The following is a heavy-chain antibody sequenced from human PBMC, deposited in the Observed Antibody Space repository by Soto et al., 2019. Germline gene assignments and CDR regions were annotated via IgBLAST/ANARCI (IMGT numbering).Heavy chain of an antibody. V-gene: IGHV3-30*02. CDR1: KTPFSSSC. CDR2: HSNDGITK. D-gene: IGHD3-9*01. J-gene: IGHJ6*02. Sequence: GGSLILSCASSKTPFSSSCWHLVRPAPGRGLEWVAFHSNDGITKTYGDSVKGRFTISRDNSEKMVLLQMNSLRSDDTAIYYCAKDGPHFDVDVWGQGTKVTVSS. CDR3: AKDGPHFDVDV.